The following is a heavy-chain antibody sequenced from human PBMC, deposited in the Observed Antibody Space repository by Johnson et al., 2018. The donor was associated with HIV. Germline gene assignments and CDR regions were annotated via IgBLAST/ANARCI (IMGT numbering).Heavy chain of an antibody. Sequence: VQLVESGGGLVQPGGSLRLSCGVSGFTFTNYWLHWVRQAPGKGLVWVSHINEDGGRTDYADSVKGRSTISGDNAKNTPYLQVNSLSAEDTAVYYCARGFHSAFDIWGQGTMVTVSS. CDR1: GFTFTNYW. CDR2: INEDGGRT. J-gene: IGHJ3*02. D-gene: IGHD2/OR15-2a*01. CDR3: ARGFHSAFDI. V-gene: IGHV3-74*01.